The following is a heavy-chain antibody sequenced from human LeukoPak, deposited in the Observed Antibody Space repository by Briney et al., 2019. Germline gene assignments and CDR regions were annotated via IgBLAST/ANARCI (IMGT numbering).Heavy chain of an antibody. CDR1: GFTFSSYW. D-gene: IGHD2-2*01. CDR2: IKQDGSEK. Sequence: GGSLRLSCAAPGFTFSSYWMSWVRQAPGKGLEWVANIKQDGSEKYYVDSVKGRFTISRDNAKNSLYLQMNSLRAEDTAVYYCARAPRAMYYFDYWGQGTLVTVSS. CDR3: ARAPRAMYYFDY. V-gene: IGHV3-7*01. J-gene: IGHJ4*02.